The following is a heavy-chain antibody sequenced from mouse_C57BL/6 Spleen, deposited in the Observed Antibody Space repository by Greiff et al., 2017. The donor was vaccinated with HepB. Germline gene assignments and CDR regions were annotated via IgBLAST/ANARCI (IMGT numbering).Heavy chain of an antibody. D-gene: IGHD3-3*01. CDR1: GFTFGDYG. V-gene: IGHV5-17*01. J-gene: IGHJ4*01. CDR3: ARQPGRGYAMDY. Sequence: EVKLMESGGGLVKPGGSLKLSCAASGFTFGDYGMHWVRQAPEKGLEWVAYISSGSSTIYYADTVKGRFTISRDNAKNTLFLQMTSLRSEDTAMYYCARQPGRGYAMDYWGQGTSVTVSS. CDR2: ISSGSSTI.